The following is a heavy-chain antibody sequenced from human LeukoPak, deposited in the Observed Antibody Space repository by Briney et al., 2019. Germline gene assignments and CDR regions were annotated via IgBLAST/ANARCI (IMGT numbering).Heavy chain of an antibody. CDR3: ATKGITIFGVVIDKLDY. CDR2: ISGSGSST. J-gene: IGHJ4*02. CDR1: GFTFSSYA. D-gene: IGHD3-3*01. Sequence: GGSLRLSCAASGFTFSSYAMSWVRQAPGKGLEWVSAISGSGSSTYYADSVKGRFTISRDNSKNTLYLQMNSLRAEDTAVYYCATKGITIFGVVIDKLDYWGQGTLVTVSS. V-gene: IGHV3-23*01.